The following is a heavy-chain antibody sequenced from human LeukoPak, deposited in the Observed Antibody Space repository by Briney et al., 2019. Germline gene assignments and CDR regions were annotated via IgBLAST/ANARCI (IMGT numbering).Heavy chain of an antibody. CDR2: IYYSGST. J-gene: IGHJ4*02. CDR1: GGSISSYY. CDR3: AREGGQQLRFDY. D-gene: IGHD6-13*01. V-gene: IGHV4-59*01. Sequence: PSETLSLTCTVSGGSISSYYWSWIRQPPGKGLEWIGYIYYSGSTNYNPSLKSRVTISVDTSKNQFSLKLSSVTAADTAVYYCAREGGQQLRFDYWGQGTLVTVSS.